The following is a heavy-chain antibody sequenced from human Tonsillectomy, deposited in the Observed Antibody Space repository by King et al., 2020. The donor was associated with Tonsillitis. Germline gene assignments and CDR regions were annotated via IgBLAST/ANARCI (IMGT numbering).Heavy chain of an antibody. D-gene: IGHD3-22*01. J-gene: IGHJ4*02. Sequence: VQLVESGGGLVQPGGSLRISCSASGFTFSSYWRSWVRQAPGKELEWVANIKEDRSEIYYVDSVKGRFSVSRENAKNSLYLQMNSLRAEDTDIYYCVRLDRSGYWKDWGQGTLVTVPS. CDR2: IKEDRSEI. V-gene: IGHV3-7*01. CDR1: GFTFSSYW. CDR3: VRLDRSGYWKD.